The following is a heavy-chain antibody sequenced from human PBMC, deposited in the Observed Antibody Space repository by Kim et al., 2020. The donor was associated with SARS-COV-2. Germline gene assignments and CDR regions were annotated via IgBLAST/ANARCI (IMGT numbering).Heavy chain of an antibody. CDR3: ARNYGYGSGSFYSY. CDR1: GYSIGSYY. J-gene: IGHJ4*02. D-gene: IGHD3-10*01. CDR2: IYYTEST. Sequence: SETLSLTCTVSGYSIGSYYWTWIRQPPGKGLEWIGDIYYTESTNYYPSLKSRVAISVDTSKNQFSLKLSSVTAADTAVYYCARNYGYGSGSFYSYWGQG. V-gene: IGHV4-59*08.